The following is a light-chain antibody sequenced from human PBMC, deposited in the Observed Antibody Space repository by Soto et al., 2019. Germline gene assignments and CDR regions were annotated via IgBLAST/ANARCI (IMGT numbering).Light chain of an antibody. Sequence: DIQMTQSPATLSASVGDRVTITCRASQSLSGWLAWYQQKPGKAPKLLIYDASSLESGVPSRFSGSGSGTEFALTISSLQPDDFATYYCQQYNSYPWTFCQGTKGEIK. CDR1: QSLSGW. CDR3: QQYNSYPWT. V-gene: IGKV1-5*01. J-gene: IGKJ1*01. CDR2: DAS.